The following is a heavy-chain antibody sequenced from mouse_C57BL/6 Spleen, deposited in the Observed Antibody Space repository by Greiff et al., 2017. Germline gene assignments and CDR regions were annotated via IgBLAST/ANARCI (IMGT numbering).Heavy chain of an antibody. CDR2: IYPGDGDT. CDR3: HYYGSSYVGDYFDY. D-gene: IGHD1-1*01. CDR1: GYAFSSYW. Sequence: QVQLQQSGAELVKPGASVKISCKASGYAFSSYWMNWVKQRPGKGLEWIGQIYPGDGDTNYNGKFKGKATLTADKSSSTAYMQLSSLTSEDSAVYFCHYYGSSYVGDYFDYWGQGTTLTVSS. V-gene: IGHV1-80*01. J-gene: IGHJ2*01.